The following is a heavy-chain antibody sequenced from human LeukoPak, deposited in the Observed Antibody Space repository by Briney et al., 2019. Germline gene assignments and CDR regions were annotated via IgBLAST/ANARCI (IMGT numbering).Heavy chain of an antibody. CDR1: GFTFSSYS. J-gene: IGHJ4*02. D-gene: IGHD2-2*01. Sequence: PGGSLRLSCAASGFTFSSYSMNWVRQAPGKGLEWVSYISSSTSTIYYADSVKGRFTISRDNAKDSLYLQMNSLRDEDTAVYYCARDHCSSTNCYFDYWGQGTLVTVSS. CDR2: ISSSTSTI. V-gene: IGHV3-48*02. CDR3: ARDHCSSTNCYFDY.